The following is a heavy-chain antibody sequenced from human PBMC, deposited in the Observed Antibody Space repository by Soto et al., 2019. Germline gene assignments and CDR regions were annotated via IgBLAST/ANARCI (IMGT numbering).Heavy chain of an antibody. CDR3: ARLFRDSYTTVTTGIDY. D-gene: IGHD4-17*01. Sequence: ETLSLTCTVSGGSISSSSYYWGWIRQPPGKGLEWIGNIYYSGSTNYNPSLKSRIVMSVDTAKNQFSLQLRSVTAADTAVYYCARLFRDSYTTVTTGIDYWGQGTLVTVSS. CDR2: IYYSGST. V-gene: IGHV4-39*07. J-gene: IGHJ4*02. CDR1: GGSISSSSYY.